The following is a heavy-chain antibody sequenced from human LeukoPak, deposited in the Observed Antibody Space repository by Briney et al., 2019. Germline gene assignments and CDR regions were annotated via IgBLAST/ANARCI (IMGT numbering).Heavy chain of an antibody. CDR3: AKGRYCSSTSCYSVDY. V-gene: IGHV3-23*01. Sequence: PGGSLRLSCAASGFTFSSYAMSWVRQAPGKGLEWVSAISGSGVSTYYADSVKGRFTISRDNSKNTLYLQMSSLRAEDTAVYYCAKGRYCSSTSCYSVDYWGQGTLVTVSS. J-gene: IGHJ4*02. D-gene: IGHD2-2*01. CDR1: GFTFSSYA. CDR2: ISGSGVST.